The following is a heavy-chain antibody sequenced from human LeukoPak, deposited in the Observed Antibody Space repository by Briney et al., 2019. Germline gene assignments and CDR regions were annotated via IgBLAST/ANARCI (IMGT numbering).Heavy chain of an antibody. CDR2: ISSSSTYI. Sequence: GGSLRLSCAASGFTFSSYAMSWVRQAPGKGLEWVSSISSSSTYIFYADSLKGRFTISRDNAKNSLYLQMNSLRAEDTAVYYCARVAFGLYVMDVWGQGTTVTVSS. CDR3: ARVAFGLYVMDV. V-gene: IGHV3-21*01. D-gene: IGHD3/OR15-3a*01. J-gene: IGHJ6*02. CDR1: GFTFSSYA.